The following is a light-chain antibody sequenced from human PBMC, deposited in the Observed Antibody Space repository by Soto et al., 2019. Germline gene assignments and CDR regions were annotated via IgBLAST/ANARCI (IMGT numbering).Light chain of an antibody. Sequence: DIVMTQSPDSLAVSLGERATINCKSSQSVLYSSNNKNYLAWYQQKPGQPPKLLIYWAFTRKSGVPDRFSGSGSGTDFTFTISSLQAEDVAVYYCQQYYTTPRTFGQGTKVEIK. CDR2: WAF. CDR3: QQYYTTPRT. CDR1: QSVLYSSNNKNY. V-gene: IGKV4-1*01. J-gene: IGKJ1*01.